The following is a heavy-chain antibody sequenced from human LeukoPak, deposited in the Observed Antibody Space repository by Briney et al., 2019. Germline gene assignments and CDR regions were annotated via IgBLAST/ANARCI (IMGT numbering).Heavy chain of an antibody. CDR2: IKHDGSEK. Sequence: GGSLRLSCAASAFTFSSYWMSWVRQAPGKGLEWVANIKHDGSEKYSVDSVKGRFTISRDESKNTLSLQMNRLSVEDTAVYYCARDLAWGAFDYWGQGTLVTVSS. D-gene: IGHD7-27*01. CDR3: ARDLAWGAFDY. CDR1: AFTFSSYW. J-gene: IGHJ4*02. V-gene: IGHV3-7*03.